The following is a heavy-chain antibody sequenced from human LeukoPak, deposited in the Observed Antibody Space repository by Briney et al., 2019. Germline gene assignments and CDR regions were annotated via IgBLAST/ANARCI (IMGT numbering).Heavy chain of an antibody. CDR1: GYTFTSYD. V-gene: IGHV1-8*01. Sequence: GASVKVSCKASGYTFTSYDISWVRQATGQGLEWMGWMNPNSGNTGYAQKFQGRVTMTRNTSISTAYMELSSLRSEDTAVYYCASGHRYSSGPTDYWGQGTLVTVSS. CDR3: ASGHRYSSGPTDY. D-gene: IGHD6-19*01. CDR2: MNPNSGNT. J-gene: IGHJ4*02.